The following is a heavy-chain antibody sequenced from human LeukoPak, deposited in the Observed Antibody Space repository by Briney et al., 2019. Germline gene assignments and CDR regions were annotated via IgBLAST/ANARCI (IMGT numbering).Heavy chain of an antibody. V-gene: IGHV1-8*01. D-gene: IGHD3-22*01. Sequence: ASVKVSCKASGYTFTSYDINWVRQATGQGLEWMGWMNPNTGNTGYAQKFQGRVTMTRNTSISTAYMELSSLRSDDTAVYYRARGRTYYDSSGYPTPHDAFDIWGQGTMVTVSS. J-gene: IGHJ3*02. CDR2: MNPNTGNT. CDR3: ARGRTYYDSSGYPTPHDAFDI. CDR1: GYTFTSYD.